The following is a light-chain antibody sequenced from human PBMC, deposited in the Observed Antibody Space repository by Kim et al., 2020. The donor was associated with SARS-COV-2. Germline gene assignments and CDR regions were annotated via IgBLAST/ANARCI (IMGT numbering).Light chain of an antibody. CDR3: QQYGSSPRT. J-gene: IGKJ1*01. CDR2: GAS. Sequence: CPGERATLACRASQSVSNSYLAGYQQKPGQAPRLLIYGASSRTTGIPDRFSGSGSGTDFTLTISRLEPEDFAVYYCQQYGSSPRTFGQGTKVDIK. V-gene: IGKV3-20*01. CDR1: QSVSNSY.